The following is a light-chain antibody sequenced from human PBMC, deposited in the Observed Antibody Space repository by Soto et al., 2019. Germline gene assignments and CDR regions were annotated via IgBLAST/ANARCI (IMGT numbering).Light chain of an antibody. CDR3: QQSYSSTRT. Sequence: IQMTQSPSSLSASVGGKVPIPCPGSQSHRPLLKWDQPKPGKAPKLLIYTASTLQSGVPSRFSGSGSRTDFTLTISSLHPEDFATYYCQQSYSSTRTFGQGTKVEVK. J-gene: IGKJ1*01. V-gene: IGKV1-39*01. CDR1: QSHRPL. CDR2: TAS.